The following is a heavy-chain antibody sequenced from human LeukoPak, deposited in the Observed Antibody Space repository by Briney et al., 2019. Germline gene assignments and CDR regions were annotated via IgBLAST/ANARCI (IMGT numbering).Heavy chain of an antibody. CDR1: GFTFSSYE. V-gene: IGHV3-48*03. D-gene: IGHD1-26*01. J-gene: IGHJ4*02. Sequence: PGGSLRLSCAASGFTFSSYEMNWVRQAPGKGLEWVSYISTSGSTIYYADSVKGRFTISRDNAKNSLYLQMNSLRAEDTAVYYCAREKRAVGATRYFDYWGQGTLVTVSS. CDR3: AREKRAVGATRYFDY. CDR2: ISTSGSTI.